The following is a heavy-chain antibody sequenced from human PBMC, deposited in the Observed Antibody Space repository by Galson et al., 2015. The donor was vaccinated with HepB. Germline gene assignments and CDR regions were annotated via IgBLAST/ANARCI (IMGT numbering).Heavy chain of an antibody. Sequence: QSGAEVKKPGESLRISCKGSGYDFTSQWITWVRQMPGEGLEWMGRIDPRDSYTNHGPSFRGRVTFSTDTSISTAYMELRSLTSDDTAFYYCARDVRYAFEMWGQGTMVTVS. CDR2: IDPRDSYT. CDR3: ARDVRYAFEM. CDR1: GYDFTSQW. J-gene: IGHJ3*02. D-gene: IGHD3-10*02. V-gene: IGHV5-10-1*01.